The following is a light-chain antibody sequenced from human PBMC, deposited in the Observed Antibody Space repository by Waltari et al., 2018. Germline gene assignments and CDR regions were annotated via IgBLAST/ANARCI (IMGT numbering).Light chain of an antibody. CDR3: SSYTSSSTHWV. J-gene: IGLJ3*02. Sequence: QSALTQPASVSGSPGPSITISCTGTSRDVGGYNYVSRYPTHPGKAPRLMIYDVSNRPSGVSNRFSGSKSGNTASLTISGLQAEDEADYYCSSYTSSSTHWVFGGGTKLTVL. V-gene: IGLV2-14*03. CDR2: DVS. CDR1: SRDVGGYNY.